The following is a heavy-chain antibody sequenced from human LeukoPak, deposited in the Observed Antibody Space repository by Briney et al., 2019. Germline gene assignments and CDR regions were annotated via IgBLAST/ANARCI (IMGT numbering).Heavy chain of an antibody. CDR3: ARGPRLLDGYFLPFDY. CDR1: GFTFSSYE. V-gene: IGHV3-48*03. J-gene: IGHJ4*02. Sequence: GGSLRLSCAASGFTFSSYEMNWVRQAPGKGLEWVSYISSSGSTIYYADSVKGRFTISRDNAKNSLYLQMNSLRAEDTAVYYCARGPRLLDGYFLPFDYWGQGTLVTVSS. D-gene: IGHD5-24*01. CDR2: ISSSGSTI.